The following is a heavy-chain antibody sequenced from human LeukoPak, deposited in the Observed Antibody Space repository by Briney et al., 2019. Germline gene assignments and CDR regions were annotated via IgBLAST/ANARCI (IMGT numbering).Heavy chain of an antibody. CDR2: IDPSDSYT. CDR1: GYSFTSYW. Sequence: GESLKISCKGSGYSFTSYWISWVRQMPGQGLEWMGRIDPSDSYTNYSPSFQGHVTISADKSISTAYLQWSSLKASDTAMYYCARRGASNNWFDPLGQGALVTVSS. J-gene: IGHJ5*02. CDR3: ARRGASNNWFDP. D-gene: IGHD4/OR15-4a*01. V-gene: IGHV5-10-1*01.